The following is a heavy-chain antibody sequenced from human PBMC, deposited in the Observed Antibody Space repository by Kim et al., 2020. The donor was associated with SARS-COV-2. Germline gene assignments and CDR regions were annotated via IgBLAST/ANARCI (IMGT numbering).Heavy chain of an antibody. D-gene: IGHD6-19*01. CDR1: GFTFSSYA. Sequence: GGSLRLSCAASGFTFSSYAMSWVRQAPGKGLEWVSAISGSGGSTYYADSVKGRFTISRDNSKNTLYLQMNSLRAEDTAVYYCAKDEVSSGWFGPANDYWGQGTLVTVSS. CDR2: ISGSGGST. CDR3: AKDEVSSGWFGPANDY. V-gene: IGHV3-23*01. J-gene: IGHJ4*02.